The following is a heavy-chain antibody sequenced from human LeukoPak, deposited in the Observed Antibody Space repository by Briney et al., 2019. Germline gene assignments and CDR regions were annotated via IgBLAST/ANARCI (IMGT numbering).Heavy chain of an antibody. Sequence: PGGSLRLSCAASGFTFSSYWMHWVRQAPGKGLEWVSILYGDGTTYYADSVKGRFTISRDNSKNTLYLQMNSLRAEDTAVYYCASPQGNIWVFEYWGQGTLVTVSS. CDR3: ASPQGNIWVFEY. D-gene: IGHD1/OR15-1a*01. V-gene: IGHV3-66*01. CDR1: GFTFSSYW. CDR2: LYGDGTT. J-gene: IGHJ4*02.